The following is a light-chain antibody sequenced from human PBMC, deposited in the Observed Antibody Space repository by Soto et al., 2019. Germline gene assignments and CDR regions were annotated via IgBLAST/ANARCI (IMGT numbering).Light chain of an antibody. Sequence: QSALTQPASVSGSPGQSITISCTGTSSDVGSYKLVSWYQQHPGKAPKLMIYEGSKRPSGVSNRFSGSKSGNTASLTISWLQAEDEADYYCCSYAGSSNTVFGGGTKLTVL. J-gene: IGLJ3*02. V-gene: IGLV2-23*01. CDR2: EGS. CDR1: SSDVGSYKL. CDR3: CSYAGSSNTV.